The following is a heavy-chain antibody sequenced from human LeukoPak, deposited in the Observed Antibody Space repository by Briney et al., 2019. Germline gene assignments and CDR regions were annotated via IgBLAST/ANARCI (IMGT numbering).Heavy chain of an antibody. CDR2: IKSETDGGTT. V-gene: IGHV3-15*07. CDR3: AKDVKGEPTQYLDY. Sequence: GGSLRLSCAASGFTFSSAWMNWVRQAPGKGLEWVGRIKSETDGGTTDYAAPVKGTFTISRDDSENTLYLQMNSLRAEDTAVYYCAKDVKGEPTQYLDYWGQGTLVTVSS. CDR1: GFTFSSAW. D-gene: IGHD3-16*01. J-gene: IGHJ4*02.